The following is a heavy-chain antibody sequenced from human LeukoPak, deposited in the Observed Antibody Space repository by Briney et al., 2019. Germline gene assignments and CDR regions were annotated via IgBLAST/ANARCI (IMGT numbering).Heavy chain of an antibody. CDR1: GFTFTIYG. J-gene: IGHJ4*02. D-gene: IGHD3-22*01. CDR2: ISYDGSNK. CDR3: ARFPLSMIPRGFDY. V-gene: IGHV3-30*03. Sequence: GGSLRLSCAASGFTFTIYGMHWVRQAPGKGLEWVAVISYDGSNKYYADSVKGRFTISRDNSKNTLYLQMNSLRAEDTAVYYCARFPLSMIPRGFDYWGQGTLVTVSS.